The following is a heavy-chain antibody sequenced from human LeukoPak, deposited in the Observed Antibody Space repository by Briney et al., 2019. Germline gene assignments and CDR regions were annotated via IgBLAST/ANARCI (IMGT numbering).Heavy chain of an antibody. Sequence: PSETLSLTRAVYGESFSGYYWSWIRQPPGKGLEWIGYIYYSGSTHYNPSLKSRVTISVDTSKNQFSLKLSSVTAADTAVYYCAGGTWIQLWRLDYWGQGTLVTVSS. CDR3: AGGTWIQLWRLDY. V-gene: IGHV4-59*01. D-gene: IGHD5-18*01. CDR1: GESFSGYY. CDR2: IYYSGST. J-gene: IGHJ4*02.